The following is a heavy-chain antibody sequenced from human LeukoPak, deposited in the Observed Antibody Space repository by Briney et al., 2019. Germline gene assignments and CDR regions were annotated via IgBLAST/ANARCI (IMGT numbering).Heavy chain of an antibody. CDR3: AKGATYYDCWSGYLDYFDY. D-gene: IGHD3-3*01. V-gene: IGHV3-48*01. Sequence: PGGSLRPSCAASGFTFSSYSMIWVRQAPGKGLVWVSYISSTSSTTFYADSVKGRFTISRDNAKNSLYLQMNSLRAEDTAVYYCAKGATYYDCWSGYLDYFDYWGQGTLVTASS. CDR2: ISSTSSTT. CDR1: GFTFSSYS. J-gene: IGHJ4*02.